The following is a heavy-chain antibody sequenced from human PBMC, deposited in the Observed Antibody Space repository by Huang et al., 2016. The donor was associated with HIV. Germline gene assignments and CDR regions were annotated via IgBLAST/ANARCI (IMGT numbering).Heavy chain of an antibody. CDR3: AKGAATYYDILTSYYDY. V-gene: IGHV3-23*01. Sequence: EVQLLESGGGLVQPGGYLRLSCAGSGFTFRSYAMTWVRLAPGGGREWCAGISSSGDSTYYADSVKVRFTVSRDNSKNTLYLQINSLRAEDTAIYYCAKGAATYYDILTSYYDYWGQGTLVTVSS. CDR1: GFTFRSYA. J-gene: IGHJ4*02. CDR2: ISSSGDST. D-gene: IGHD3-9*01.